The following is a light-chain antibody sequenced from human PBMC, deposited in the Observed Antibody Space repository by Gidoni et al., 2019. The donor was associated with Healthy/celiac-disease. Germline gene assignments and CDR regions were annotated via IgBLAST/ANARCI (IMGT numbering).Light chain of an antibody. Sequence: DIPMTQSPSSLSASVGDRVTITCRASQSISSYLNWYQQKPGKAPKLLIYAASSLQSGVPSRFSGSGSGTDFTLTISSLQPEDFATYYCQQSYRTPFTFGPGTKVDIK. J-gene: IGKJ3*01. CDR2: AAS. V-gene: IGKV1-39*01. CDR3: QQSYRTPFT. CDR1: QSISSY.